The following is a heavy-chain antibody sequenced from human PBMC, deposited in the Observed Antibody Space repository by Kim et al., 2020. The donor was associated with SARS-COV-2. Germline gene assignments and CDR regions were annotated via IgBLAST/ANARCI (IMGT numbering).Heavy chain of an antibody. D-gene: IGHD1-20*01. J-gene: IGHJ4*02. CDR2: ITPSGGST. Sequence: ASVKVSCKASGYTFISYHMHWVRQAPGQGLEWLGIITPSGGSTSYSQRFQGRLTMTTDTSTSTVYMELSSLRSEDTAVYFCVRDLSDNWIVDYWGQGTLVTVSS. V-gene: IGHV1-46*01. CDR1: GYTFISYH. CDR3: VRDLSDNWIVDY.